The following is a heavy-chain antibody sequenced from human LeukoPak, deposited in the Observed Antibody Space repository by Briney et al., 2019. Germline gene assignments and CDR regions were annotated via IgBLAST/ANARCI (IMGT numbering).Heavy chain of an antibody. CDR2: ISYDGSNK. CDR3: ARAPIVGPLDY. J-gene: IGHJ4*02. D-gene: IGHD1-26*01. V-gene: IGHV3-30-3*01. Sequence: PGRSLRLSCAASGFTFSSYAMHWVRQAPGKGLEWVAVISYDGSNKYYADSVKGRFTISRDNSKNTRYLQMNSLRAEDTAVYYCARAPIVGPLDYWGQGTLVTVSS. CDR1: GFTFSSYA.